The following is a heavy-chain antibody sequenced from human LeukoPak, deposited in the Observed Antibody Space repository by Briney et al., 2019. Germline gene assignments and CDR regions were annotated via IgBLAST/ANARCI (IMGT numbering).Heavy chain of an antibody. V-gene: IGHV1-69*04. D-gene: IGHD5-24*01. CDR3: AREMATIVNQFDY. CDR1: GGTFSSYA. J-gene: IGHJ4*02. CDR2: IIPILGIA. Sequence: GSSVKVSCKASGGTFSSYAISWVRQAPGQGLEWMGRIIPILGIANYAQKFQGRVTITADKSTSTAYMELRSLRSDDTAVYYCAREMATIVNQFDYWGQGTLVTVSS.